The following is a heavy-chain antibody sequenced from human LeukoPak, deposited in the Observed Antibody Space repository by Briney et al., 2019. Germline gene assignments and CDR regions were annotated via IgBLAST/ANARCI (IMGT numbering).Heavy chain of an antibody. V-gene: IGHV4-38-2*01. J-gene: IGHJ4*02. CDR1: GYSISSGYH. CDR2: IYHSGRT. D-gene: IGHD2-2*01. Sequence: PSETLSLICSVSGYSISSGYHWGWIRQPPGQGLEWIGSIYHSGRTYYNPSLKSRVTISVDTSKNQFSLKLSSVTAADTAVYYCATSLVPAATGFSYVYWGQGTLVTVSS. CDR3: ATSLVPAATGFSYVY.